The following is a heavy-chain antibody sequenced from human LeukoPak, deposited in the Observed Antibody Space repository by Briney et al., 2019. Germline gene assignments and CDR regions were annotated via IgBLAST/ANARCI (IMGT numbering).Heavy chain of an antibody. CDR2: ISGGST. V-gene: IGHV3-38-3*01. Sequence: PGGSLRLSCAASGFTVSSNEMSWVRQAPGKGLEWVSSISGGSTYYADSRKGRFTISRDNSKNTLHLQMNSLRAEDTAVYYCVRTAYSSAWEIHWGQGTLVTVSS. CDR3: VRTAYSSAWEIH. CDR1: GFTVSSNE. J-gene: IGHJ4*02. D-gene: IGHD6-19*01.